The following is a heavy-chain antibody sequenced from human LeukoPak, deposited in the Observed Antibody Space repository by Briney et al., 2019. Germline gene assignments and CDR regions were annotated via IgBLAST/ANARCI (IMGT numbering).Heavy chain of an antibody. J-gene: IGHJ4*02. CDR1: GGTFSSYA. D-gene: IGHD5-24*01. V-gene: IGHV1-69*13. CDR3: ARDAIHVEMADQSGGGDY. Sequence: GASVKVSCKASGGTFSSYAISWVRQAPGQGLEWMGGIIPIFGTANYAQKFQGRVTITADEPTSTAYMELSSLRSEDTAVYYCARDAIHVEMADQSGGGDYWGQGTLVTVSS. CDR2: IIPIFGTA.